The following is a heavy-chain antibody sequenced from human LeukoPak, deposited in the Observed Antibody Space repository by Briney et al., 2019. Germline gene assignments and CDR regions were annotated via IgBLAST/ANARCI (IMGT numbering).Heavy chain of an antibody. CDR2: IKSKTVGGTA. CDR1: GHTFRDAR. D-gene: IGHD3-16*02. Sequence: GGSLRLSCAASGHTFRDARMSWVRQAPGKGLEWIGRIKSKTVGGTADYAAPVKGRFTISRDDSQNTLYLQMNSLKTEDTAVYYCTTDYTFGGVIVMAHWGPGTLVTVSS. J-gene: IGHJ4*02. CDR3: TTDYTFGGVIVMAH. V-gene: IGHV3-15*01.